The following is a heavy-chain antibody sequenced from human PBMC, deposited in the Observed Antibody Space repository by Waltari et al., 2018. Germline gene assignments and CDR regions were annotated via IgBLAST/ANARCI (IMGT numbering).Heavy chain of an antibody. J-gene: IGHJ4*02. CDR1: GISASENL. CDR3: ASLFTAAPAERGR. Sequence: EVRLVESGGGLIQPGGSLGRACPAYGISASENLLTWVTQAPGKGLEWVSVIYTRGSTYYADSVKGRFAVSRDNNKNMLYLQLNSLRAEDTAMYYCASLFTAAPAERGRWGQGTLVTVSS. D-gene: IGHD6-13*01. CDR2: IYTRGST. V-gene: IGHV3-53*01.